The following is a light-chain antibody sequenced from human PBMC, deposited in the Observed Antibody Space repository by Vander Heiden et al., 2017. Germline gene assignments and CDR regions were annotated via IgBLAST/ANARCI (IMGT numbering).Light chain of an antibody. CDR2: QDS. V-gene: IGLV3-1*01. J-gene: IGLJ2*01. CDR1: KLGDKY. Sequence: SYELTQPPSVSVSPGQTATITCSGDKLGDKYACCYQQKPGQSLVLVLYQDSKRPSGIPERFSGSNSGNTATLTISGTQAMDEADYYCQTWDRSTVVFGGGTKLTVL. CDR3: QTWDRSTVV.